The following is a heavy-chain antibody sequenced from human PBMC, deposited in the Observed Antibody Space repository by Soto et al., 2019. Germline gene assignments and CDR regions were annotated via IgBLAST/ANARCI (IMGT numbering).Heavy chain of an antibody. CDR2: ISYDGSNK. D-gene: IGHD6-19*01. V-gene: IGHV3-30-3*01. CDR3: ARDPVSGWLEHYYYYGMDV. Sequence: GGSLRLSCAASGFTFSSYAMHWVRQAPGKGLEWVAVISYDGSNKYYADSVKGRFTISRDNSKNTLYLQMNSLRAEDTAVYYCARDPVSGWLEHYYYYGMDVWGQGTTVTVSS. J-gene: IGHJ6*02. CDR1: GFTFSSYA.